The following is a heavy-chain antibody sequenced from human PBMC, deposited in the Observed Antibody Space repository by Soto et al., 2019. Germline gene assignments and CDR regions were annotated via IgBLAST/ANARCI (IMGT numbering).Heavy chain of an antibody. CDR3: AGDGAGGFDY. D-gene: IGHD1-26*01. CDR2: IYYSGST. J-gene: IGHJ4*02. CDR1: GGSVSSGSYY. V-gene: IGHV4-61*01. Sequence: QVQLQESGPGLVKPSETLSLTCTVSGGSVSSGSYYWSWIRQPPGKGLEWIGYIYYSGSTNYNPSLKRRVTISVDTSKNQFSLKLSSVTAADTAVDYCAGDGAGGFDYWGQGTLVTVSS.